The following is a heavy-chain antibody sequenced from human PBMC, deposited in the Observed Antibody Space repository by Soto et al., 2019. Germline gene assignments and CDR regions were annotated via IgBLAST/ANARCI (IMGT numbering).Heavy chain of an antibody. J-gene: IGHJ4*02. V-gene: IGHV3-30-3*01. CDR1: GFTFSRHT. Sequence: QVQLVESGGGVVQPGSSLRLSCAASGFTFSRHTMHWVRQAPGKGLEGVAAISDDGSNTYYADSVKGRFTISRDNSKNTLYLQMNSLSSEDTAVHHCAREVYYDFWSGFNTHPYYFDDWGQGTLVTVSS. D-gene: IGHD3-3*01. CDR3: AREVYYDFWSGFNTHPYYFDD. CDR2: ISDDGSNT.